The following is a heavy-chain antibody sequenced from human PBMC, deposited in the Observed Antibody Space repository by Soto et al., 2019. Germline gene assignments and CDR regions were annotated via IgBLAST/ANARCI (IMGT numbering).Heavy chain of an antibody. CDR1: GGSFSGYY. D-gene: IGHD2-15*01. CDR2: INHSGST. V-gene: IGHV4-34*01. CDR3: ARNIVVVVAAAGSAFDI. Sequence: QVQLQQWGAGLLKPSETLSLTCAVYGGSFSGYYWSWIRQPPGKGLEWIGEINHSGSTNYNPSLKSRVTISVDTSKNQFSLKLSSVTAADTAVYYCARNIVVVVAAAGSAFDIWGQGTMVTVSS. J-gene: IGHJ3*02.